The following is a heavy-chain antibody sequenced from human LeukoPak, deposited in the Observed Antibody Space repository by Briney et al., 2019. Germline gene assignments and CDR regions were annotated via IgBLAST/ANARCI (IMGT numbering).Heavy chain of an antibody. V-gene: IGHV4-34*01. CDR3: ARNIVGTPQPAFDY. CDR1: GGSFSAHY. J-gene: IGHJ4*02. Sequence: PSETLSLTYAFYGGSFSAHYWSWIRQPPGKGLEWIGEINHSGSSNYNPSLQSRVTISVDTSKTQFSLKVSSVTAADTAVYYCARNIVGTPQPAFDYWGQGTLVTVSS. CDR2: INHSGSS. D-gene: IGHD1-26*01.